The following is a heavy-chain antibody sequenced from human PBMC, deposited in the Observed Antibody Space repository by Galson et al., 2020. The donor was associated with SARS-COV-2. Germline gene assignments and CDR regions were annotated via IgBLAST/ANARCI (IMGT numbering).Heavy chain of an antibody. D-gene: IGHD3-22*01. V-gene: IGHV4-4*02. CDR3: ARAGYFSMDV. J-gene: IGHJ6*03. CDR1: GGSISSDNW. CDR2: IYRSEST. Sequence: SEALSLTCAVSGGSISSDNWWNRVRQPPGKGLDWIGEIYRSESTNYNPSLKSRVTITIDKSKNQFSLKLASVTAADTAVYFCARAGYFSMDVWGKGTTVTASS.